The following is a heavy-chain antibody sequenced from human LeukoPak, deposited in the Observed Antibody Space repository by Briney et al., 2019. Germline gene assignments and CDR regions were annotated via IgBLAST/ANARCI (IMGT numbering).Heavy chain of an antibody. V-gene: IGHV4-38-2*02. CDR3: ARAGKGSS. Sequence: SETLSLTCTVSGYSISSGYYWGWIRQPPGKGLEWIGSIYHSGSTYYNPSLKSRVTISVDTSKNQFSLKLSSVTAADTAVYYCARAGKGSSWGQGTLVTVSS. CDR1: GYSISSGYY. J-gene: IGHJ4*02. CDR2: IYHSGST. D-gene: IGHD6-6*01.